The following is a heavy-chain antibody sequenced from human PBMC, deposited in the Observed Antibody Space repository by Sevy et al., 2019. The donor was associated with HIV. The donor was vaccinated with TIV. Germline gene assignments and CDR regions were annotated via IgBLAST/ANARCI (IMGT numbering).Heavy chain of an antibody. J-gene: IGHJ4*02. CDR3: TRALATADTPEYYFDY. CDR2: IRRNSHEPYGGTT. V-gene: IGHV3-49*03. Sequence: GGSLRLSCTSSGFTFGDYAMSWFRQAPGKGLEWVAFIRRNSHEPYGGTTEYAETVKGRFTSSRDDSKSIAYLQMNSLKSEDTAVYYCTRALATADTPEYYFDYWGQGILVTVSS. CDR1: GFTFGDYA. D-gene: IGHD5-12*01.